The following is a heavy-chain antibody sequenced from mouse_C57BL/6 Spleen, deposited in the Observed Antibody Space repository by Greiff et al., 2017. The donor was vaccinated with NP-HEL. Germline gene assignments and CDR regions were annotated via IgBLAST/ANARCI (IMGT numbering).Heavy chain of an antibody. D-gene: IGHD2-5*01. CDR3: ARHDSNYVFDY. V-gene: IGHV5-6*01. CDR2: ISSGGSYT. J-gene: IGHJ2*01. CDR1: GFTFSSYG. Sequence: EVKLMESGGDLVKPGGSLKLSCAASGFTFSSYGMSWVRQTPDKRLEWVATISSGGSYTYYPDSVKGRFTISRDNAKNTRYLQMSSLKSEDTAMYYCARHDSNYVFDYWGQGTTLTVSS.